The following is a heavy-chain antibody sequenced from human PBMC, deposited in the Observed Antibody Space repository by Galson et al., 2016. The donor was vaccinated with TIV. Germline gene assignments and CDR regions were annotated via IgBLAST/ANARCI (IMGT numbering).Heavy chain of an antibody. J-gene: IGHJ4*02. Sequence: SLRLSCAASGLTVSTNYMSWVRQAPGRGLEWVSIFYSDGSTYYADSVKGRFTISRDSSKNTVYLQLNSLRAEDTAVYYCARSYDSSGNRGRFDHWGQGTLVTVSS. CDR3: ARSYDSSGNRGRFDH. CDR2: FYSDGST. D-gene: IGHD3-22*01. CDR1: GLTVSTNY. V-gene: IGHV3-53*01.